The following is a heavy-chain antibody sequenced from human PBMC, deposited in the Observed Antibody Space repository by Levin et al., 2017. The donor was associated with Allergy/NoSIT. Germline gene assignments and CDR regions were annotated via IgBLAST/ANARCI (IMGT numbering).Heavy chain of an antibody. CDR1: GYTFTSYA. V-gene: IGHV1-3*01. CDR2: INAGNGNT. Sequence: GESLKISCKASGYTFTSYAMHWVRQAPGQRLEWMGWINAGNGNTKYSQKFQGRVTITRDTSASTAYMELSSLRSEDTAVYYCARSTTVVTAEYFQHWGQGTLVTVSS. D-gene: IGHD4-23*01. J-gene: IGHJ1*01. CDR3: ARSTTVVTAEYFQH.